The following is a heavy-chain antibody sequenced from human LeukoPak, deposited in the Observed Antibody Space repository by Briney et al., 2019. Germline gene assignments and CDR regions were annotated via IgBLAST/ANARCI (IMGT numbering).Heavy chain of an antibody. CDR3: AKGQRFGYSSSWYTRWNY. D-gene: IGHD6-13*01. Sequence: GGSLRLSCAASGFTFSSYAMNWVRQAPGKGLERVSAISGSGGSTYYADSVMGRFTISRDNSTNTLYLQMNSLIAEDTAVYYCAKGQRFGYSSSWYTRWNYWGQGTLVTVSS. CDR1: GFTFSSYA. V-gene: IGHV3-23*01. J-gene: IGHJ4*02. CDR2: ISGSGGST.